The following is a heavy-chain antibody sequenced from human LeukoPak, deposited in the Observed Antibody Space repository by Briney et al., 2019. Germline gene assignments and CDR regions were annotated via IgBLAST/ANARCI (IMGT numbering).Heavy chain of an antibody. CDR2: INRDGTSI. CDR3: ARGHYYDSSGYYYSFEY. Sequence: PGGSLRLSCAASGFTFSTYWMHWVRQAPGKGLVWVSRINRDGTSITYADSVKGRFTISRDNAKNSLYLQMNSLRAEDTAVYYCARGHYYDSSGYYYSFEYWGRGTLVTVSS. V-gene: IGHV3-74*01. D-gene: IGHD3-22*01. CDR1: GFTFSTYW. J-gene: IGHJ4*02.